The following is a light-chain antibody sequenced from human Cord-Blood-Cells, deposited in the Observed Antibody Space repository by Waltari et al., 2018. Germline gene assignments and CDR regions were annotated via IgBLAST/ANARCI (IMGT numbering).Light chain of an antibody. CDR1: QSVSSN. Sequence: EIVMPQSPATLSVSLGERAPISCRASQSVSSNLAWYQQKPGQAPRLLIYGASTRATGIPARFSGSGSGTEFTLTISSLQSEDFAVYYCQQYNNWPPWTFGQGTKVEIK. CDR3: QQYNNWPPWT. CDR2: GAS. J-gene: IGKJ1*01. V-gene: IGKV3-15*01.